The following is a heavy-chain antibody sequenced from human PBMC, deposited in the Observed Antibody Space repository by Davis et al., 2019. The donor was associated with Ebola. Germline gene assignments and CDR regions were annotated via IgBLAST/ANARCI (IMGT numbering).Heavy chain of an antibody. V-gene: IGHV4-39*01. J-gene: IGHJ6*02. CDR3: ARQAGGYKYFYGMDV. CDR2: IHYSGST. Sequence: SETLSLTCTVSGGSISSSSYYWGWIRQPPGKGLEWIGSIHYSGSTYYNPSLKSRVTISVDTSKNQFSLKLSSVTAADTAVYYCARQAGGYKYFYGMDVWGQGTTVTVSS. D-gene: IGHD5-24*01. CDR1: GGSISSSSYY.